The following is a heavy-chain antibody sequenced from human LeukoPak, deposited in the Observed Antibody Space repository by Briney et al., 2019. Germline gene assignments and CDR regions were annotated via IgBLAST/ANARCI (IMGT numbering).Heavy chain of an antibody. Sequence: GGSLRLSCVASGFTFSSYGMHWVRQAPGKGLEWVAVISYDGSNKYYADSVKGRFTISRDNSKNTLYLQMNSLRAEDTAVYYCAKQIDCGGDCYQDAFDIWGQGTMVTASS. J-gene: IGHJ3*02. CDR1: GFTFSSYG. V-gene: IGHV3-30*18. D-gene: IGHD2-21*02. CDR2: ISYDGSNK. CDR3: AKQIDCGGDCYQDAFDI.